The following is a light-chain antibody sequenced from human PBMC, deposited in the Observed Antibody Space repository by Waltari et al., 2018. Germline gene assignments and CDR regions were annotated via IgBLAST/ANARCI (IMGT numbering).Light chain of an antibody. Sequence: QSVLTQPPSVSGAPGQRVTIERRGRNANIGAGYDGHWYQQFPGTAPKLLIFGNNNRPSGVPYRFSVSKSGTSASLAITGLQAEDEAYYYCQSYDISLSAWVFGGGTKLAVL. CDR1: NANIGAGYD. CDR2: GNN. CDR3: QSYDISLSAWV. J-gene: IGLJ3*02. V-gene: IGLV1-40*01.